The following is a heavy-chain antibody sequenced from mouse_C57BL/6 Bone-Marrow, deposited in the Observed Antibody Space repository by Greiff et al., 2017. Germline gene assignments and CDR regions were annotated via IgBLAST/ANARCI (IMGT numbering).Heavy chain of an antibody. Sequence: EVQLQQSGPELVKPGASVKISCKASGHTFTDYYMNWVKQSHGKSLEWIGDINPNNGGTSYNQKFKGKATLTVDKSSSTAYMELRSLTSEDSAVYYCARESPWFAYWGQGTLVTVSA. V-gene: IGHV1-26*01. CDR3: ARESPWFAY. CDR1: GHTFTDYY. J-gene: IGHJ3*01. CDR2: INPNNGGT.